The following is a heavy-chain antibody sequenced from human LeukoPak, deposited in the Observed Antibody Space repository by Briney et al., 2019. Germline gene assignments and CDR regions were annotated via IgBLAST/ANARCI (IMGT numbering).Heavy chain of an antibody. CDR1: GFTFDTFI. CDR2: IRVGGPYGTEH. D-gene: IGHD3-22*01. Sequence: GGSLRLSCAASGFTFDTFIMHWVRQAPGKGLEWLTFIRVGGPYGTEHFYADSVKGRFTISRDNSKNTLYLQMNSLRAEDTAVYYCAREPYRLITMIVVECGWFDLWGRGTLVTVSS. J-gene: IGHJ2*01. V-gene: IGHV3-30*02. CDR3: AREPYRLITMIVVECGWFDL.